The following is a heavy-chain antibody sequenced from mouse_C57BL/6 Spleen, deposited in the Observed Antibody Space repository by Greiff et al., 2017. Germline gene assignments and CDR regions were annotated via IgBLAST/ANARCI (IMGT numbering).Heavy chain of an antibody. V-gene: IGHV1-82*01. CDR3: ARTAQATFAY. CDR1: GYAFSSSW. Sequence: VQLQQSGPELVKPGASVKISCKASGYAFSSSWMNWVKQRPGKGLEWIGRIYPGDGDTNYNGKFKGKATLTAAKSSSTAYMQLSSLTSVDSAVYFCARTAQATFAYWGQGTLVTVSA. J-gene: IGHJ3*01. CDR2: IYPGDGDT. D-gene: IGHD3-2*02.